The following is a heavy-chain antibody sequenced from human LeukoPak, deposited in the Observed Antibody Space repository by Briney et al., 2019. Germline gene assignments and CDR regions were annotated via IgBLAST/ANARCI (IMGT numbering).Heavy chain of an antibody. D-gene: IGHD3-22*01. V-gene: IGHV1-2*02. CDR2: FNPDSGGT. CDR1: GYTFTGYY. J-gene: IGHJ4*02. CDR3: ARVDDRGHYYDSSGPRKLFDY. Sequence: GASVKVSCKASGYTFTGYYMHWVRQAPGQGLEWMGWFNPDSGGTNYAQKFQGRVTMTRVTSISTAYMELSRLRSDDTAVYYCARVDDRGHYYDSSGPRKLFDYWGQGTLVTASS.